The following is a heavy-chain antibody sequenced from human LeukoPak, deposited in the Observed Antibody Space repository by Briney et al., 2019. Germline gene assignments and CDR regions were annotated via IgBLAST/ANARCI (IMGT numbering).Heavy chain of an antibody. CDR1: GFVFRDYA. V-gene: IGHV3-23*01. J-gene: IGHJ4*02. CDR2: LRGDGET. CDR3: AKASWVSSADAVL. D-gene: IGHD3-16*01. Sequence: GGSLRLSCVASGFVFRDYAMSWVRQTPAGGLEWVSSLRGDGETFYTDSVKGRFTLSRDHSRNTVYLQLSNLRVEDTAVYYCAKASWVSSADAVLWGQGTLVTVSS.